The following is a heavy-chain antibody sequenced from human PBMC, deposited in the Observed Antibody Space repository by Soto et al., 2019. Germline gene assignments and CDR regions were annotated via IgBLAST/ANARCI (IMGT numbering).Heavy chain of an antibody. Sequence: ASVKVSCKASGYTFTSYGISWVRQAPGQGLEWMGWISAYNGNTNYAQKLQGRVTMTTDTSTSTAYMEPRSLRSDDTAVYYCARDRIVDIVATIRGVDYWGQGTLVTVSS. V-gene: IGHV1-18*01. J-gene: IGHJ4*02. CDR3: ARDRIVDIVATIRGVDY. D-gene: IGHD5-12*01. CDR2: ISAYNGNT. CDR1: GYTFTSYG.